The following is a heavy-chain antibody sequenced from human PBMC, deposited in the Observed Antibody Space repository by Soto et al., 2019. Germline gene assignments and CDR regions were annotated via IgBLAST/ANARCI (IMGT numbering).Heavy chain of an antibody. CDR1: GFTFSSYA. D-gene: IGHD3-22*01. Sequence: GGSLRLSCAASGFTFSSYAMHWVRQAPGKGLEWVAVISYDGSNKYYADSVKGRFTISRDNSKNTLYLQMNSLRAEDTAVYYCARGPYYYDSSGYSPDAFDIWGQGTMVTGSS. CDR3: ARGPYYYDSSGYSPDAFDI. CDR2: ISYDGSNK. J-gene: IGHJ3*02. V-gene: IGHV3-30-3*01.